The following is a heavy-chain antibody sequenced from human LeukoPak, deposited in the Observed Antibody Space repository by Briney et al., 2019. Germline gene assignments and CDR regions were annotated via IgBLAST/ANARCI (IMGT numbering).Heavy chain of an antibody. D-gene: IGHD3-3*01. V-gene: IGHV3-64*01. J-gene: IGHJ6*03. CDR3: ARVNYDFWSGYYGYYYYYIDV. Sequence: GGSLRLSCAASGFTFSSYAMHWVRQAPGKGLEYVSAISSNGGSTYYANSVKGRFTISRDNSKNTLYLQMGSLRAEDMAVYYCARVNYDFWSGYYGYYYYYIDVWGKGTTVTVSS. CDR1: GFTFSSYA. CDR2: ISSNGGST.